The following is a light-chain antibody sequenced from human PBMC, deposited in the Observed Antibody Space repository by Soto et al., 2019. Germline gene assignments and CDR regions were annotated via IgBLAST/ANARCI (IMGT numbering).Light chain of an antibody. CDR2: AAS. V-gene: IGKV1-39*01. Sequence: DIQMTQSPSSLSASIGDRVTINCRASQNISFYLNWYQHKTGQAPKVLIYAASSLQAGVPQRFSGSGSGTDFTLSISSLQPEDFATYSCQQSYITPSTFGQGTKLEIK. CDR3: QQSYITPST. J-gene: IGKJ2*01. CDR1: QNISFY.